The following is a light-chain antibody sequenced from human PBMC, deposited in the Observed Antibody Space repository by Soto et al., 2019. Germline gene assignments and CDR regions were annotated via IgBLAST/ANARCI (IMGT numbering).Light chain of an antibody. Sequence: EIVMTQSPATLSVSPGERATLSCRASQSISNNLAWYHQRPGQAPRLLIYGASTRATGIPARFSGSGSGTEFTHTISSLQSEDFAVYYCQQYNNWWTFGQGTRVEIK. V-gene: IGKV3-15*01. CDR1: QSISNN. J-gene: IGKJ1*01. CDR3: QQYNNWWT. CDR2: GAS.